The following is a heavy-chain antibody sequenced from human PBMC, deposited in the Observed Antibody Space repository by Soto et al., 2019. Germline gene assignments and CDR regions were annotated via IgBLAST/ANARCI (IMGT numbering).Heavy chain of an antibody. CDR3: GWGSSWYLDY. Sequence: GGSLRLSCSASGFTFSSYDMHWVRQAPGKGLEYVSAIKNNGGSTYYADSVKGRFTISRDNSKDTLYLQMSSLRAEDTAVYYCGWGSSWYLDYWGQGSLVTVSS. D-gene: IGHD6-13*01. CDR2: IKNNGGST. J-gene: IGHJ4*02. V-gene: IGHV3-64D*08. CDR1: GFTFSSYD.